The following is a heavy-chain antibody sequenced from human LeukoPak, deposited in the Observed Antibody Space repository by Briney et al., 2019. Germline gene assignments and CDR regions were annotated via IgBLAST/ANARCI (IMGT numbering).Heavy chain of an antibody. CDR1: GGSISSSY. V-gene: IGHV4-59*08. J-gene: IGHJ3*02. Sequence: PSETLSLSCTVSGGSISSSYWSWIRLPPGKGLEWIAYVYYGGGTNYNPSLKSRVTISVDTSKNQFSLRLSSVTAADTAVYYCARHGDFGDTDAFGIWGQGTMVTISS. D-gene: IGHD3-16*01. CDR2: VYYGGGT. CDR3: ARHGDFGDTDAFGI.